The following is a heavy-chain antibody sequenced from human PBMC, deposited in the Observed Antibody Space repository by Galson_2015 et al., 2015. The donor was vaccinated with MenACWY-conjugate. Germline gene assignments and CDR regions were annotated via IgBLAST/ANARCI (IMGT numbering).Heavy chain of an antibody. D-gene: IGHD6-13*01. CDR1: GGTFSSYG. J-gene: IGHJ5*02. V-gene: IGHV1-69*13. CDR3: ARDGHSSTWNQYNWFDP. CDR2: IIPIFGAA. Sequence: SVKVPCKASGGTFSSYGISWVRQAPGQGLEWMGAIIPIFGAANYAQRFQGRVTMTADESTTTAYMELSSLRSEDTAMYYCARDGHSSTWNQYNWFDPWGQGTLVTVSS.